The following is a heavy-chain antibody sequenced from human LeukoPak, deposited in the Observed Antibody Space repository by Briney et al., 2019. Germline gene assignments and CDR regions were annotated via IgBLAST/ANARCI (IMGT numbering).Heavy chain of an antibody. J-gene: IGHJ5*02. Sequence: GASVKVSCKASGYTFTGYYMHWVRQAPGQGLEWMGWINPNSGGTNYAQKFQGRVTMTRDTSISTAYMELSSLRSEDTAVYYCARFMTTVNTVQFDPWGQGTLVTVSS. V-gene: IGHV1-2*02. D-gene: IGHD4-17*01. CDR3: ARFMTTVNTVQFDP. CDR2: INPNSGGT. CDR1: GYTFTGYY.